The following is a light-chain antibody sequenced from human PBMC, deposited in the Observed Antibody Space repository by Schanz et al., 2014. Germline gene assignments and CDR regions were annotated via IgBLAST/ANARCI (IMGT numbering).Light chain of an antibody. CDR2: GAS. CDR3: QQRSNWPPRYT. J-gene: IGKJ2*01. Sequence: EIVLTQSPGTLSLSPGERATLSCRASQSVGSNYLAWYQQTPGQAPRLLISGASSRATGIPDRFSGSGSGTDFTLTISRLEPEDFAVYYCQQRSNWPPRYTFGQGTKLEIK. V-gene: IGKV3D-20*02. CDR1: QSVGSNY.